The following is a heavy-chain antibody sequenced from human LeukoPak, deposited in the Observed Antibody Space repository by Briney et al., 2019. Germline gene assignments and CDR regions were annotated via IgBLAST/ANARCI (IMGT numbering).Heavy chain of an antibody. V-gene: IGHV1-2*06. J-gene: IGHJ4*01. D-gene: IGHD5-18*01. Sequence: ASVKVSCKASGYTLTVYYIHWVRQAPGQGLEWMGRINPNSGDTNFAQKFQGRVTMTRDTSISTAYMDPNGLRPDDTAVYYCAREGSGYTYGRGSYFDYWGHGILVTVSS. CDR3: AREGSGYTYGRGSYFDY. CDR1: GYTLTVYY. CDR2: INPNSGDT.